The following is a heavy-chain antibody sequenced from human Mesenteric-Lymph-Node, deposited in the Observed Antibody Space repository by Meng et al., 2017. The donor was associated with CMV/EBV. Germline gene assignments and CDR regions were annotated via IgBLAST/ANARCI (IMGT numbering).Heavy chain of an antibody. Sequence: GGSLRLSCAASGFTFSNYEMNWVRQAPGKGLEWVSYITGSGSSIYYADSVKGRFTISRDNAKNSLYLQMNSLRAEDTALYYCARAPFTVFGVATYYYYYGMDVWGQGTTVTVSS. CDR3: ARAPFTVFGVATYYYYYGMDV. J-gene: IGHJ6*02. D-gene: IGHD3-3*01. V-gene: IGHV3-48*03. CDR2: ITGSGSSI. CDR1: GFTFSNYE.